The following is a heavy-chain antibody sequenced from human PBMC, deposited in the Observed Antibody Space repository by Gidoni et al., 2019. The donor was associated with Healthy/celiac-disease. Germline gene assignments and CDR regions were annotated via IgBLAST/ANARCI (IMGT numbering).Heavy chain of an antibody. D-gene: IGHD2-2*01. Sequence: EVQLVESGGGLVQPGGSLRLSCAASGFTFSSYAMSWVRQAPGKGLEWVSAISGSGGSTYYADFVKGRFTISRDNSKNTLYLQMNSLRAEDTAVYYCAKAEGYCSSTSCPYYYYYGMDVWGQGTTVTVSS. V-gene: IGHV3-23*04. CDR1: GFTFSSYA. CDR2: ISGSGGST. J-gene: IGHJ6*02. CDR3: AKAEGYCSSTSCPYYYYYGMDV.